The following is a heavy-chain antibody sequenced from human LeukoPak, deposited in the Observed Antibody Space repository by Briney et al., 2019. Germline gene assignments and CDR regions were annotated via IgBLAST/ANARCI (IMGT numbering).Heavy chain of an antibody. CDR2: ISGGGDNT. V-gene: IGHV3-23*01. D-gene: IGHD2-2*01. Sequence: GGSLRLSCAASGFTFSSYAVSWVRQAPGKGLEWVSAISGGGDNTYYADSVKGRFTTSRDNSKNTLYLHMNSLRAEDTAVYYCAKERGSLPAGQNRFDYWGQGTLVTVSS. CDR1: GFTFSSYA. CDR3: AKERGSLPAGQNRFDY. J-gene: IGHJ4*02.